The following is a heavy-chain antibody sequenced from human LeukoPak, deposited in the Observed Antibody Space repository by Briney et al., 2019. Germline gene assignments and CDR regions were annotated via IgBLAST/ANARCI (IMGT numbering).Heavy chain of an antibody. CDR3: TTGTMVRGVIPFDY. J-gene: IGHJ4*02. D-gene: IGHD3-10*01. Sequence: GGSLRLSCAASGFTFSNAWMSWVRQAPGKGLEWVGRIKSETDGGTTDYAAPVKGRFTISRDDSKNTLYLQMNSLKTEDTAVYYCTTGTMVRGVIPFDYWGQGTLVTVSS. CDR1: GFTFSNAW. CDR2: IKSETDGGTT. V-gene: IGHV3-15*01.